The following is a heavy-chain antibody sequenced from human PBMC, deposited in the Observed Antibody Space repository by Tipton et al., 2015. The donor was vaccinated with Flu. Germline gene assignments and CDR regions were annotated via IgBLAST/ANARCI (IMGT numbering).Heavy chain of an antibody. D-gene: IGHD3-10*02. Sequence: SLRLSCAASGFAFSTYWMSWVRQAPGKGLEWVANIKQDGSEKYYVDSVKGRFTISRDNAKNSLYLQMNSLRADDTAIYYCAREPSTVRFDYWGPGTLVTVSS. CDR3: AREPSTVRFDY. CDR1: GFAFSTYW. V-gene: IGHV3-7*01. CDR2: IKQDGSEK. J-gene: IGHJ4*02.